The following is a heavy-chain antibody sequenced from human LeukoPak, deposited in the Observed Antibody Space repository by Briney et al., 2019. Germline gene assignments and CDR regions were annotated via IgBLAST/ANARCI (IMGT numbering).Heavy chain of an antibody. Sequence: GGSLRLSCAASGFSFSSYSMNWVRQAPGKGLEWVSFISSSSSYIYYADSVKGRFTISRDNAKNSLYLQMNSLRAEDTAVYYCARGEYGSGSYHIDYWGQGTLVTVSS. CDR1: GFSFSSYS. CDR3: ARGEYGSGSYHIDY. D-gene: IGHD3-10*01. V-gene: IGHV3-21*01. CDR2: ISSSSSYI. J-gene: IGHJ4*02.